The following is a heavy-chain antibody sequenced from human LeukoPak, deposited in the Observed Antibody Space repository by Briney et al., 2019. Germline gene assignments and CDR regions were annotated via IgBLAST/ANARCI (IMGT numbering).Heavy chain of an antibody. V-gene: IGHV4-34*01. Sequence: SETLSLTCAVYGGSFSGYYWSWIRQPPGKGLEWIGEINHSGSTNYNPSLKSRVTISVDTSKNQFSLKLSSVTAADTAVYYCARMGQDTLIAHYDSSGYYSPWGQGTLVTVSS. J-gene: IGHJ5*02. D-gene: IGHD3-22*01. CDR1: GGSFSGYY. CDR3: ARMGQDTLIAHYDSSGYYSP. CDR2: INHSGST.